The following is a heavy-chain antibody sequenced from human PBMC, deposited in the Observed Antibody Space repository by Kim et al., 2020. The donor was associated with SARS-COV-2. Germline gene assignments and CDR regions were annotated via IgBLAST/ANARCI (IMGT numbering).Heavy chain of an antibody. V-gene: IGHV4-34*01. J-gene: IGHJ3*02. D-gene: IGHD2-2*01. CDR2: INHSGST. CDR1: GGSFSGYY. CDR3: ASFRVPAAIKEGNDAFDI. Sequence: SETLSLTCAVYGGSFSGYYWSWIRQPPGKGLEWIGEINHSGSTNYNPSLKSRVTISVDTSKNQFSLKLSSVTAADTAVYYCASFRVPAAIKEGNDAFDIWGQGTMVTVSS.